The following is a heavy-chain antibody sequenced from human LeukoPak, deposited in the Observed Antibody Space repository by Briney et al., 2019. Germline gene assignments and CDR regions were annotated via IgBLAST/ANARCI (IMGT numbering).Heavy chain of an antibody. CDR2: IYTSGST. D-gene: IGHD6-13*01. CDR3: ARVAAAAPPPYYYYYYMDV. Sequence: SETPSLTCTVSGGSISSYYWSWIRQPAGKGLEWIGRIYTSGSTNYNPSLKSRVTMSVDTSKNQFSLKLSSVTAADTAVYYCARVAAAAPPPYYYYYYMDVWGKGTTVTVSS. J-gene: IGHJ6*03. V-gene: IGHV4-4*07. CDR1: GGSISSYY.